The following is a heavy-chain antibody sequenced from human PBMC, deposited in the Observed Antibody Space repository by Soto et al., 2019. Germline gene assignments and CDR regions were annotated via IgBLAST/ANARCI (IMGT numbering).Heavy chain of an antibody. CDR1: GFTFSSYG. D-gene: IGHD3-22*01. V-gene: IGHV3-33*01. J-gene: IGHJ6*02. CDR3: ARATYYYDNSGYAYGLDV. CDR2: IWYDGSNK. Sequence: QVQLVESGGGVVQPGRSLRLSCAASGFTFSSYGMHWVRRAPGKGLEWVADIWYDGSNKYYVDSVKGRFTISRDNSKNTLYLQMISLRAEDMAVYYCARATYYYDNSGYAYGLDVWGQGTTVTVSS.